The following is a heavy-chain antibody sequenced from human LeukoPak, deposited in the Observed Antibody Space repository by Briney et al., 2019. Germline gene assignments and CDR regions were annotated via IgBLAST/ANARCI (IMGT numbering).Heavy chain of an antibody. V-gene: IGHV3-30*04. CDR2: ISYDGSNK. CDR1: GFTFSSYA. CDR3: ARPPDPSGSWFGELLVH. Sequence: GGSLRLSCAASGFTFSSYAMHWARQAPGKGLEWVAVISYDGSNKYYADSVKGRFTISRDNSKNTLYLQMNSLRAEDTAVYYCARPPDPSGSWFGELLVHWGQGTLVTVSS. J-gene: IGHJ4*02. D-gene: IGHD3-10*01.